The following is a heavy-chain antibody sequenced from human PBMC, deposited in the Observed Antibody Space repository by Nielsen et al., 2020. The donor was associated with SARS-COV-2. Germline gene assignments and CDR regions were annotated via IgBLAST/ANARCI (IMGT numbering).Heavy chain of an antibody. Sequence: WIRQPPGKGLEWVSAISGSGGSTYYADSVKGRFTISRDNSKNTLYLQMNSLRAEDTAVYYCARCAYYYDSSGYPHPTLFDYWGQGTLVTVSS. J-gene: IGHJ4*02. D-gene: IGHD3-22*01. V-gene: IGHV3-23*01. CDR2: ISGSGGST. CDR3: ARCAYYYDSSGYPHPTLFDY.